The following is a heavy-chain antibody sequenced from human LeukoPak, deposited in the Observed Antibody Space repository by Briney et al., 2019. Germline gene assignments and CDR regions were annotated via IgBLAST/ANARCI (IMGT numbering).Heavy chain of an antibody. V-gene: IGHV3-48*02. CDR1: GFIFSSYR. CDR3: ARYRCLDSSGYYLPYFQH. Sequence: TGGSLSLSCAASGFIFSSYRMKWVRQAPGRGLEWVSYISRSSSNIYYADPVERRFSISREDAKHSVYPQVNSLRDGDSAVYYCARYRCLDSSGYYLPYFQHWGQGTLAPVSA. J-gene: IGHJ1*01. D-gene: IGHD3-22*01. CDR2: ISRSSSNI.